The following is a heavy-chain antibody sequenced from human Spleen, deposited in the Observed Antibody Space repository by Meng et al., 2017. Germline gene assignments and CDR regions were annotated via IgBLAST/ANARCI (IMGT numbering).Heavy chain of an antibody. CDR2: IFTSGAT. D-gene: IGHD4-23*01. J-gene: IGHJ3*02. Sequence: QQSGPGLVHPWATLSRTCRVSCRSISSFHWNWLRQPAGKGLEWIGRIFTSGATTYNPSLRGRVTMSIDTSKNQFSLRLSSVTAADTAVYYCARAGIYGGSSAFDIWGQGTVVTVSS. CDR3: ARAGIYGGSSAFDI. CDR1: CRSISSFH. V-gene: IGHV4-4*07.